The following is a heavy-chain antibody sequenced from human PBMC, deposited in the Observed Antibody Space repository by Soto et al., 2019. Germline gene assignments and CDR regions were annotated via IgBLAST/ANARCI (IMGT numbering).Heavy chain of an antibody. CDR1: GGSISNNNYY. CDR3: ARESLVVPYGMDV. CDR2: IYYSGST. V-gene: IGHV4-39*02. J-gene: IGHJ6*02. Sequence: PSETLSLTCTVSGGSISNNNYYWGWIRQPPGKGLEWIANIYYSGSTYYNPSLKSRVSISVDTSKSQFSLKLSSVTAADTAVFYCARESLVVPYGMDVWGQGTTVTVSS. D-gene: IGHD2-15*01.